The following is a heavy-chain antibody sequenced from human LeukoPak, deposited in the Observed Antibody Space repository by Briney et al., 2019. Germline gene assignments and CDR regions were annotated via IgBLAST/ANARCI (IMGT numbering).Heavy chain of an antibody. CDR3: AKDASSSWYINAFDI. D-gene: IGHD6-13*01. CDR2: ISGSGDGT. J-gene: IGHJ3*02. CDR1: GFTFSSYA. Sequence: SGGSLRLSCAASGFTFSSYAMSWVRQAPGEGLEWVSGISGSGDGTYYADSVKGRFTISRDNSKNTLYLQMNSLRVEDTAVYYCAKDASSSWYINAFDIWGQGTMVTVSS. V-gene: IGHV3-23*01.